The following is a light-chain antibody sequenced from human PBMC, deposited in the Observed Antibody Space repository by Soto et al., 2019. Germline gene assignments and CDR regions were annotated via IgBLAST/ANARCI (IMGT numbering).Light chain of an antibody. V-gene: IGKV3-20*01. CDR2: GVS. J-gene: IGKJ5*01. CDR1: QSLTTNN. Sequence: EIVLTQSPGTLSLSPGERATLSCRASQSLTTNNLAWYQQKPGQAPRLLIYGVSSRATGVPVSFSGSGSGTDFTLTISRLEPEDFAVYYCQQYVSAPITFGQGTRLEIK. CDR3: QQYVSAPIT.